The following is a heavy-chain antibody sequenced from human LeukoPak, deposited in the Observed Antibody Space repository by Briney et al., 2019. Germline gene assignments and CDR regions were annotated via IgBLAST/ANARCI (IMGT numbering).Heavy chain of an antibody. D-gene: IGHD4-17*01. CDR3: ARGHGDYKFGMDV. CDR2: ISAYNGNT. J-gene: IGHJ6*02. CDR1: GYTFTSYG. Sequence: ASVKVSCKASGYTFTSYGISWVRQAPGQGLEWMGWISAYNGNTNYAQKLQGRVTMTTDTSTSTAYMELRSLRSEDTAVYYCARGHGDYKFGMDVWGQGTTVTVSS. V-gene: IGHV1-18*01.